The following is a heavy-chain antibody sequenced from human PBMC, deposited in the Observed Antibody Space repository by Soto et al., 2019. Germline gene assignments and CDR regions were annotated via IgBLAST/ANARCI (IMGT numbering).Heavy chain of an antibody. CDR2: IKHSGST. Sequence: QVQLQQWGAGLLKPSETLSLTCAVYGGSFSGYYWSWIRQPPGRGLEWIGEIKHSGSTNYNPSLKIRVTISVDTSKNQFSMTLSSVTAADKAVYYCARRVHRILLTGYYGAPNWFDPWGQGTLVTVSS. J-gene: IGHJ5*02. V-gene: IGHV4-34*01. D-gene: IGHD3-9*01. CDR3: ARRVHRILLTGYYGAPNWFDP. CDR1: GGSFSGYY.